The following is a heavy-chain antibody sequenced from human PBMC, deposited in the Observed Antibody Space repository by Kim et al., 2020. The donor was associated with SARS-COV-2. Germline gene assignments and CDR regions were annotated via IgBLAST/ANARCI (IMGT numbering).Heavy chain of an antibody. CDR3: ARDSPNGSGSYYPMDV. J-gene: IGHJ6*02. D-gene: IGHD3-10*01. CDR1: GYTFLNYY. V-gene: IGHV1-46*01. Sequence: ASVKVSCKASGYTFLNYYIHWLRQAPGQGLEWLGMINPSGGRASYTQNFRARVTMTTDTSANTVNMEMSSLTFDDTAVYYCARDSPNGSGSYYPMDVWGQGTTVNVSS. CDR2: INPSGGRA.